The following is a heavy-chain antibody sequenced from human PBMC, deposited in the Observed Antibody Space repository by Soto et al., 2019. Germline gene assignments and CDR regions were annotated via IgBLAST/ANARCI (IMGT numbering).Heavy chain of an antibody. CDR2: IERHGNDK. J-gene: IGHJ4*02. CDR3: ARIRATDYEIDY. Sequence: DLVESGGDLVQPGGSLRLSCSASGFIFGFYWMTWVRQAPGKGLEWVANIERHGNDKYYVDSVTGRFTISRDNAQNSLFLQMNNLRAEDTAVYFCARIRATDYEIDYWGQGTLVTVSS. D-gene: IGHD3-22*01. CDR1: GFIFGFYW. V-gene: IGHV3-7*03.